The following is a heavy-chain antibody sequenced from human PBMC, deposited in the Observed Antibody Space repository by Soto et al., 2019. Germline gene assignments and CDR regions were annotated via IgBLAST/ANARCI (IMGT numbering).Heavy chain of an antibody. D-gene: IGHD6-19*01. V-gene: IGHV1-2*02. CDR3: ARDLSSGWSYYYYCMDG. CDR1: RYTFTGYD. Sequence: ASVNVCSKTSRYTFTGYDMHLLLPWPGPGLEWMGWINPNSGGTNYAQKFQGRVTMTRDTSISTAYMELSRLRSDDTAVYYGARDLSSGWSYYYYCMDGWGPVNKFPFSS. CDR2: INPNSGGT. J-gene: IGHJ6*02.